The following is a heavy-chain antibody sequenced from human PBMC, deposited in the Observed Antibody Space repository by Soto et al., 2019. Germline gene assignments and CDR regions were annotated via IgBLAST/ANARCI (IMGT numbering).Heavy chain of an antibody. Sequence: SETLSLTCAVYGGSFSGYYWSWIRQPPGKGLEWIGEINHSGSTNYNPSLKSRVTISVDTSKNQFSLKLSSVTAADTAVYYCARDPIVATTPYYMDVSGKGTTVTVSS. D-gene: IGHD5-12*01. V-gene: IGHV4-34*01. CDR1: GGSFSGYY. CDR3: ARDPIVATTPYYMDV. J-gene: IGHJ6*03. CDR2: INHSGST.